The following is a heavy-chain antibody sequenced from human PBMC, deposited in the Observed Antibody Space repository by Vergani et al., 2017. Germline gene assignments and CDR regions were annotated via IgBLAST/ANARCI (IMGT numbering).Heavy chain of an antibody. J-gene: IGHJ6*03. V-gene: IGHV3-66*01. CDR1: GFTVSSNY. CDR3: ARDEVHYDILTGYHSFYYYYYMDV. CDR2: IYSGGST. Sequence: EVQLVESGGGLVQPGGSLRLSCAASGFTVSSNYMSWVRQAPGKGLEWVSVIYSGGSTYYADSVKGRFTISRDNSKNTLYLQMNSLRAEDTAVYSCARDEVHYDILTGYHSFYYYYYMDVWGKGP. D-gene: IGHD3-9*01.